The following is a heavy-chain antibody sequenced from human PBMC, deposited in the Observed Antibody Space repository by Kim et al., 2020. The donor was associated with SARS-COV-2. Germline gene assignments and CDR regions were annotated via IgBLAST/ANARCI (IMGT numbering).Heavy chain of an antibody. CDR3: AREKPWFDP. Sequence: GTANYDQKVQGRVTINADASTSTAYMELSSLRSEDTAVYYCAREKPWFDPWGQGTLVTVSS. V-gene: IGHV1-69*01. CDR2: GTA. J-gene: IGHJ5*02.